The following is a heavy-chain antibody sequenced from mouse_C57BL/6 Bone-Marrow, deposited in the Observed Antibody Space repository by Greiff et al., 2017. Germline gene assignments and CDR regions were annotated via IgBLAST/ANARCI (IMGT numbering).Heavy chain of an antibody. CDR1: GYTFTSYW. J-gene: IGHJ4*01. CDR2: IYPGSGST. CDR3: GRWGMTTVVEAMDY. V-gene: IGHV1-55*01. D-gene: IGHD1-1*01. Sequence: QVQLQQPGAELVKPGASVKMSCKASGYTFTSYWITWVKQRPGQGLEWIGDIYPGSGSTNYNEKFKSKATLTVDTSSSTAYMQLSSLASEDSAVYYCGRWGMTTVVEAMDYWGQGTSVTVSS.